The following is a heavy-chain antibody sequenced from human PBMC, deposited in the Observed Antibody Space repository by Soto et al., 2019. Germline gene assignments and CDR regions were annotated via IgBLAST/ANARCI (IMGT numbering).Heavy chain of an antibody. CDR2: INKNGGST. CDR1: GFTFSTYA. D-gene: IGHD3-3*01. V-gene: IGHV3-23*01. Sequence: EVQLLESGGGLVQPGGSLRLSCAASGFTFSTYAMSWVRQAPGKGLEWVSSINKNGGSTFYADSVKGRFTISRDNSKDTLFLQMNCLRAEDTALYYCAKRPSYDFVNWGQGTLVTVSS. J-gene: IGHJ4*02. CDR3: AKRPSYDFVN.